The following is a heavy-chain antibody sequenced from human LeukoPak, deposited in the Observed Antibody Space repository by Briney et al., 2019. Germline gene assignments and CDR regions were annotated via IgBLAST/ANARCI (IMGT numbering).Heavy chain of an antibody. Sequence: ASVKVSCKASGYTFTSHDINWVRQATGQGLEWMGWMNPNSGNTGYAQKFQGRVTMTRNTSISTAYMELSSLRSEDTAVYYCARDPRKQLPPPSNWFDPWGQGTLVTVSS. CDR2: MNPNSGNT. V-gene: IGHV1-8*01. CDR1: GYTFTSHD. CDR3: ARDPRKQLPPPSNWFDP. D-gene: IGHD6-13*01. J-gene: IGHJ5*02.